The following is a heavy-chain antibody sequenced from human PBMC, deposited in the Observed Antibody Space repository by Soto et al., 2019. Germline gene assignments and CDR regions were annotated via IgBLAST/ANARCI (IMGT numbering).Heavy chain of an antibody. J-gene: IGHJ5*02. Sequence: SVKVSCKASGGTFSSYAISWVRQAPGQGLEWMGEIIPIFDTANYAQKFQGRVTITADESTSTAYMEMSSLRSEDTVVYYCARLDIAAATNWFDPWGQGTLVTVSS. D-gene: IGHD6-13*01. CDR3: ARLDIAAATNWFDP. V-gene: IGHV1-69*13. CDR1: GGTFSSYA. CDR2: IIPIFDTA.